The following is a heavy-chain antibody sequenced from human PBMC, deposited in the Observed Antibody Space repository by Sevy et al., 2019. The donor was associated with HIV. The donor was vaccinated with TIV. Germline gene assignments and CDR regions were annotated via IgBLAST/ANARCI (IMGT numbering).Heavy chain of an antibody. Sequence: SETLSLTCAVYGGSFSGYYWSWIRQPPGKGLEWIGEINHSGSTNYNPSLKSRVTISVDTSKNQFSLKLSSVTAADTSVYYCARGIRTIHQKKSNYFDYWGQGTLVTVSS. D-gene: IGHD3-3*01. CDR2: INHSGST. J-gene: IGHJ4*02. V-gene: IGHV4-34*01. CDR3: ARGIRTIHQKKSNYFDY. CDR1: GGSFSGYY.